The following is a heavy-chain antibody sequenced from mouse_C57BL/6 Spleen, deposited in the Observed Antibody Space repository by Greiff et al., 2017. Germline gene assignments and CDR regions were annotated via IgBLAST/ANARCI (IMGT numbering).Heavy chain of an antibody. J-gene: IGHJ2*01. Sequence: EVQLQQSGAELVRPGASVKLSCTASGFNIKDYYMHWVKQRPEQGLEWIERIDPEDGDTEYAPKFQGKATMTADTSSNTAYLQLSSLTSEDTAVYYGTPITTVGYFDDWGQGTTLTVSS. CDR3: TPITTVGYFDD. CDR1: GFNIKDYY. V-gene: IGHV14-1*01. D-gene: IGHD1-1*01. CDR2: IDPEDGDT.